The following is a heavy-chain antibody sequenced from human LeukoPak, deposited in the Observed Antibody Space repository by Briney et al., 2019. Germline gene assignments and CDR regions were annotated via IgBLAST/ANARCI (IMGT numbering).Heavy chain of an antibody. J-gene: IGHJ4*02. CDR1: GGSFSGYY. V-gene: IGHV4-34*01. Sequence: PSETLSLTCAVYGGSFSGYYWSWIRQPPGKGLEWIVTIYYTGSTDYNPSLKSRVTTSADTSKNQFSLKLSSVTAADTAVYYCARNGVYGDFVWVYWGQGTRVTVSS. CDR3: ARNGVYGDFVWVY. D-gene: IGHD4-17*01. CDR2: IYYTGST.